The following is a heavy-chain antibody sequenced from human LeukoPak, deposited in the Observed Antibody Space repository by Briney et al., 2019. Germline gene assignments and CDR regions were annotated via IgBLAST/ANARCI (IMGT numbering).Heavy chain of an antibody. CDR2: IYHSGST. CDR1: GYSISSGYY. D-gene: IGHD6-13*01. Sequence: SETLSLTCIVSGYSISSGYYWGWIRQPPGKGLEWIGSIYHSGSTYYNPSLKSRVTISVDTSKNQFSLKLSSVTAADTAVYYCAKSSGLAAAGTLDYWGQGTLVTVSS. J-gene: IGHJ4*02. V-gene: IGHV4-38-2*02. CDR3: AKSSGLAAAGTLDY.